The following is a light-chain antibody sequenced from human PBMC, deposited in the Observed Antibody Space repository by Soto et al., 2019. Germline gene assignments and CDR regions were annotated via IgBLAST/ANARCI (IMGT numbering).Light chain of an antibody. CDR3: QQYGSPRLT. Sequence: TQAPKSLSVSPEERATGSCGASKFVSTNLAWYQQRPGQAPRLLIYGASNRATGIPDRFTGSGSGPDLTPTLSRLEPEDFAVYYCQQYGSPRLTFGGGTKVDIK. J-gene: IGKJ4*01. V-gene: IGKV3-20*01. CDR1: KFVSTN. CDR2: GAS.